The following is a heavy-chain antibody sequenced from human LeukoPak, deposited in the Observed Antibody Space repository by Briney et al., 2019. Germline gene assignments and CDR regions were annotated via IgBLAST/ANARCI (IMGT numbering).Heavy chain of an antibody. Sequence: GGPLRLSCAASGFTFSSYGMHRVRQAPGKGLEWVAFIRYDGSNKYYADSVKGRFTISRDNSKNTLYLQMNSLRAEDTAVYYCAKDLPRFCSSTSCSQDIWGQGTMVTVSS. CDR1: GFTFSSYG. CDR2: IRYDGSNK. D-gene: IGHD2-2*01. J-gene: IGHJ3*02. CDR3: AKDLPRFCSSTSCSQDI. V-gene: IGHV3-30*02.